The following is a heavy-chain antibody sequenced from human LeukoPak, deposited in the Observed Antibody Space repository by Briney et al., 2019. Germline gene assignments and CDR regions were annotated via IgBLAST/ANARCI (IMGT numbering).Heavy chain of an antibody. CDR1: GGSLSGYY. D-gene: IGHD5-12*01. Sequence: SETLSLTCAVYGGSLSGYYWTWIRQSPGKGLEWIGRIYTSGSTNYNPSLKSRVTISVGTSKNQFSLKLSSVTAADTAVYYCAREGYVEELDYWGQGTLVTVSS. CDR2: IYTSGST. J-gene: IGHJ4*02. CDR3: AREGYVEELDY. V-gene: IGHV4-59*10.